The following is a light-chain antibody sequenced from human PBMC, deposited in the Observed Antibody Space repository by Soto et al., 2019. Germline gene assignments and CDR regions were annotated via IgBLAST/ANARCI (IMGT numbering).Light chain of an antibody. Sequence: IQMTQSPSTLSASVGDRVTITCRASQSVRSWLAWYQQEPGRAPKFLIYDASSLESGVPSRFSGSGSGTEFTLTISNLQPDDFATYYCQQYDNYPLTFGGGTKVDIK. V-gene: IGKV1-5*01. CDR3: QQYDNYPLT. CDR1: QSVRSW. CDR2: DAS. J-gene: IGKJ4*01.